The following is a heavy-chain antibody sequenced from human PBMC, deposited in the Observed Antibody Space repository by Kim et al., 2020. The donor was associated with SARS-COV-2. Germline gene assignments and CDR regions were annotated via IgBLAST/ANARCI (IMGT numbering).Heavy chain of an antibody. Sequence: STYYEDSVKGRFASSRDKSKNTLYLQMNSLRAEDTAVYYCANAFFVVPPDYWGQRTLVTVSS. CDR2: ST. D-gene: IGHD2-21*01. CDR3: ANAFFVVPPDY. J-gene: IGHJ4*02. V-gene: IGHV3-23*01.